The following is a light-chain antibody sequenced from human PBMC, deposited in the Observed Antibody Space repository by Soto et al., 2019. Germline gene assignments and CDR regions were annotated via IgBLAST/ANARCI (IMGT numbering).Light chain of an antibody. V-gene: IGKV3-15*01. CDR3: QQYDHWLPA. Sequence: ETGMTQSPATLSVSPGERATLSCRTSQSVRGHLAWYQQKPGQIPRLLIYATSTRATGTPARFSGTGSETEFTLTISSLQSEDFAVYYCQQYDHWLPAFGRGTKVEIK. CDR1: QSVRGH. J-gene: IGKJ1*01. CDR2: ATS.